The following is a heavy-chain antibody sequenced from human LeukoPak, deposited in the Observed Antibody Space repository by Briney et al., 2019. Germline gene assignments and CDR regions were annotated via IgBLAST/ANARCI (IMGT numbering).Heavy chain of an antibody. J-gene: IGHJ6*02. CDR1: GFTFSNYW. CDR3: ARVTRAVEMATKARMDYYYGMDV. D-gene: IGHD5-24*01. Sequence: GGSLRLSCATSGFTFSNYWMSWVRQAPGKGLEWVAVISYDGSNKYYADSVKGRFTISRDNSKNTLYLQMNSLRAEDTAVYYCARVTRAVEMATKARMDYYYGMDVWGQGTTVTVSS. V-gene: IGHV3-30-3*01. CDR2: ISYDGSNK.